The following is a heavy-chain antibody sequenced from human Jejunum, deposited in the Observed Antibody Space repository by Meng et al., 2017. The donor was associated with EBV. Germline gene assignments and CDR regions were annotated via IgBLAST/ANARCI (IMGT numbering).Heavy chain of an antibody. CDR2: INHGGGA. Sequence: QVTIKHGGAGLLKPSETLSLTCAVYGGSFSDYYWTWIRQPPGKGLEWIGEINHGGGAIYNPSLKSRVTISVDTSKNQFSLKLSSVTAADTAVYYCARLGGYASGTYYPIDPWGQGTLVTVSS. D-gene: IGHD3-10*01. CDR3: ARLGGYASGTYYPIDP. J-gene: IGHJ5*02. CDR1: GGSFSDYY. V-gene: IGHV4-34*01.